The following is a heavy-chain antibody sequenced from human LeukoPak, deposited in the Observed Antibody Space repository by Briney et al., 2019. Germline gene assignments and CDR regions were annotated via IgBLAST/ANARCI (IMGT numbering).Heavy chain of an antibody. Sequence: GGSLRLSCAASGFTFSDSGMHWVRQPPGKGLEWVAYIRYDGSIKDHAASVRGRFTISRDNSKNTLYPQLNSLKTEDTAVYYCAKPVSGVAAAGDKWGQGTLVTVSS. D-gene: IGHD6-13*01. V-gene: IGHV3-30*02. CDR2: IRYDGSIK. J-gene: IGHJ4*02. CDR1: GFTFSDSG. CDR3: AKPVSGVAAAGDK.